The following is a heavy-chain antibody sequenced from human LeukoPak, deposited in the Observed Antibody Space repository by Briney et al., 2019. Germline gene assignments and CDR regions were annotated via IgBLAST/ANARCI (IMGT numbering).Heavy chain of an antibody. CDR3: ARENGDRVADY. J-gene: IGHJ4*02. CDR2: IYSGGST. V-gene: IGHV3-53*01. CDR1: GFTVSSNY. Sequence: GGSLRLSCAASGFTVSSNYMSWVRQAPGKGLEWVSVIYSGGSTYYADSVKGRFTVSRDNSKNTLYLQMNSLRAEDTAVYYCARENGDRVADYWGQGTLVTVSS. D-gene: IGHD1-1*01.